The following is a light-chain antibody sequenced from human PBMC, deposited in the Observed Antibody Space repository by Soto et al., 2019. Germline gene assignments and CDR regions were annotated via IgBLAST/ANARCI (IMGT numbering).Light chain of an antibody. Sequence: IGLTQSTATLSVSPGERATLSCRASQSVSSNLAWYQQKPGQAPRLLIYGASTRATGIPARFSGGGSGTEFTLTISGLQSEDFAVYYCQQYNIWPPLTFGGGTKVDI. CDR1: QSVSSN. J-gene: IGKJ4*01. CDR3: QQYNIWPPLT. CDR2: GAS. V-gene: IGKV3D-15*01.